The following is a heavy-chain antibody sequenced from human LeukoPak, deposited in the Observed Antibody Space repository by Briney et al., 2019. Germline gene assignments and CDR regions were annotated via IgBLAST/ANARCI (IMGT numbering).Heavy chain of an antibody. J-gene: IGHJ4*02. CDR1: GGSISSYY. D-gene: IGHD3-22*01. CDR2: SYYSGST. Sequence: SETLSLTCTVSGGSISSYYWSWIRQPPGKGLEGIAYSYYSGSTNYNPSLKSRVTISVDTSKNQFSLKLSSVTAADTAVYYCASGYYDSSGHYYFDYWGQGTLVTVSS. CDR3: ASGYYDSSGHYYFDY. V-gene: IGHV4-59*01.